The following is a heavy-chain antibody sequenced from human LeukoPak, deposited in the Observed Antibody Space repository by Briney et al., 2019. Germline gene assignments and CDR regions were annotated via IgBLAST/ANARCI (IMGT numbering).Heavy chain of an antibody. Sequence: GGSLRLTCAAPGFTFSSYWMSWVRQAPGKGLEWVANIKQDGSEKYYVDSVKGRFTISRDNAKNSLYLQMNSLRAEDTAVYYCARVSYSYYYYYGMDVWGQGTTVTVSS. CDR2: IKQDGSEK. CDR1: GFTFSSYW. D-gene: IGHD3-10*01. V-gene: IGHV3-7*01. J-gene: IGHJ6*02. CDR3: ARVSYSYYYYYGMDV.